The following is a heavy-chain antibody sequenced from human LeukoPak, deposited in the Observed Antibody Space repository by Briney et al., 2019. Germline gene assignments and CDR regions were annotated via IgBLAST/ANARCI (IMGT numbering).Heavy chain of an antibody. J-gene: IGHJ6*02. D-gene: IGHD5-18*01. CDR1: GFTFSSYW. Sequence: GGSLRLSCAASGFTFSSYWMSWVRQAPGKGLEWVANIKQDRSEKYYVDSVKGRFTISRDNAKNSLYLQMNSLRAEDTAVYYCARDVEYSYGYEYYYYGMDVWGQGTTVTVSS. CDR3: ARDVEYSYGYEYYYYGMDV. CDR2: IKQDRSEK. V-gene: IGHV3-7*01.